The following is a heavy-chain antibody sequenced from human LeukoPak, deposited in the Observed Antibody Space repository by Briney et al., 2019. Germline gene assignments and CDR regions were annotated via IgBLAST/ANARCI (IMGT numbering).Heavy chain of an antibody. CDR3: ARDLYYYGSGNYVPGLPDY. CDR1: GFTFSNYW. D-gene: IGHD3-10*01. J-gene: IGHJ4*02. CDR2: INSDGSST. V-gene: IGHV3-74*01. Sequence: GGSLRLSCAASGFTFSNYWMHWVRQAPGKGLVWVSRINSDGSSTSYAESVKGRFTISRDNAKNTLYLQMNSLRAEDTAVYYCARDLYYYGSGNYVPGLPDYWGQGTLVTVSS.